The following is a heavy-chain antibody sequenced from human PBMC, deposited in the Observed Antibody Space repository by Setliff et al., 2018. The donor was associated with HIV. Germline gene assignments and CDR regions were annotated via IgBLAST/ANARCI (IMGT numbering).Heavy chain of an antibody. Sequence: SETLSLTCIVSGDSIRGGDFYWTWIRQSPGKGLEWIGYVYWSGTTHYNPSLDGRVTISVDTSENQFSLKLDSLTAADSAVYYCASRIYYYDESRVLREEGFVPWGQGTLVTVSS. D-gene: IGHD3-22*01. CDR1: GDSIRGGDFY. CDR3: ASRIYYYDESRVLREEGFVP. CDR2: VYWSGTT. J-gene: IGHJ5*02. V-gene: IGHV4-30-4*01.